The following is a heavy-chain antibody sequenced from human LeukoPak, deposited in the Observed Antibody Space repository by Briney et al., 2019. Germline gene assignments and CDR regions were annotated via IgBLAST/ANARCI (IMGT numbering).Heavy chain of an antibody. CDR3: AKALHNWNSGDAFDI. D-gene: IGHD1-7*01. CDR1: GFTFDDYA. J-gene: IGHJ3*02. V-gene: IGHV3-9*03. CDR2: ISWNSGSI. Sequence: GGSLRLSCAASGFTFDDYAMHWVRQAPGKGLEWVSGISWNSGSIGYADSVKGRFTISRDNAKNSLYLQMNSLRAEDMALYYCAKALHNWNSGDAFDIWGQGTMVTVSS.